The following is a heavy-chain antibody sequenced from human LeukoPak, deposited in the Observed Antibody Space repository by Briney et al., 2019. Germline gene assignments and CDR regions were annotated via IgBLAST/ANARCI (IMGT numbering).Heavy chain of an antibody. J-gene: IGHJ4*02. D-gene: IGHD6-6*01. CDR3: ARVIEARHFDY. Sequence: GGSLRLSCAASGFSVSSSYMSWVRQAPGKGLEWVSLIYSGGSTYYADSVKGRFTISRDNSKNTMFPQMNSLRDEDTAVYYCARVIEARHFDYWGQGTLVTVSS. V-gene: IGHV3-66*01. CDR2: IYSGGST. CDR1: GFSVSSSY.